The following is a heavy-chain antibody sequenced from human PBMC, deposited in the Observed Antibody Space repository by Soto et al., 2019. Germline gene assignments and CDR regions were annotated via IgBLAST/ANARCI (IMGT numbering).Heavy chain of an antibody. CDR3: ARESCGGDCYYYYYGMDV. CDR2: IKQDGSEK. V-gene: IGHV3-7*01. CDR1: GFTFSSYW. D-gene: IGHD2-21*02. J-gene: IGHJ6*02. Sequence: GGSLRLSCAASGFTFSSYWMSWVRQAPGKGLEWVANIKQDGSEKYYVDSVKGRFTISRDSAKNSLYLQMNSLRAEDAAVYYCARESCGGDCYYYYYGMDVWGQGTTVTVSS.